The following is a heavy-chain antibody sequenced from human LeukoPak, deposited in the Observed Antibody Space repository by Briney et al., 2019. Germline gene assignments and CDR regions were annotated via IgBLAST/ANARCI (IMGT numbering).Heavy chain of an antibody. V-gene: IGHV3-33*01. CDR2: IWHDGSNK. D-gene: IGHD3-9*01. CDR3: ARGYYDILTGYYGPLGY. J-gene: IGHJ4*02. Sequence: GRSLRLSCAASGFTFSSYDMHWVRQAPGKGLEWVTVIWHDGSNKYYADSVKGRFTISRDNSKNTLYLQMNSLRAEDTAVYYCARGYYDILTGYYGPLGYWDQGTLVTVSS. CDR1: GFTFSSYD.